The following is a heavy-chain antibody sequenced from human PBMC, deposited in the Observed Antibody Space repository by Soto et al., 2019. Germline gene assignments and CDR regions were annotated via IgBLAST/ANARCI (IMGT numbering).Heavy chain of an antibody. Sequence: SETLSLSCTFSGVSLSTYYVILIRQPPGKGLEWIGYIYYSGSTNYNPSLKSRVTISVDTSKNQFSLKLNSVTAADTALYYCAREYSSSSGRCFDTWGQGTLVTVSS. V-gene: IGHV4-59*01. CDR1: GVSLSTYY. CDR3: AREYSSSSGRCFDT. CDR2: IYYSGST. J-gene: IGHJ4*02. D-gene: IGHD6-6*01.